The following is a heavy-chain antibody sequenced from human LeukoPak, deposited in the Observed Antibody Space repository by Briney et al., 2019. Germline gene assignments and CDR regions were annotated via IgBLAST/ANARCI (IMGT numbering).Heavy chain of an antibody. Sequence: GGSLRLSCAASGFTFSSYSMNWVRQAPGKGLEWVSSISGSSIYINYADSVKGRFTISSDNAKNSLYLQMNSLRAEDTAVYYCARALYDSSGYYFDYWGQGTLVTVSS. CDR3: ARALYDSSGYYFDY. D-gene: IGHD3-22*01. V-gene: IGHV3-21*01. J-gene: IGHJ4*02. CDR2: ISGSSIYI. CDR1: GFTFSSYS.